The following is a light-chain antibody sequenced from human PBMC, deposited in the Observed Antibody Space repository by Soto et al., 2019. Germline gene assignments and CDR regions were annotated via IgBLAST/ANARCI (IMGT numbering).Light chain of an antibody. V-gene: IGKV1-39*01. CDR3: QQYNNWHPWT. J-gene: IGKJ1*01. CDR1: QSISSY. CDR2: AAS. Sequence: DIQMTQSPSSLSASVGDRVTITCRASQSISSYLNWYQQKPGKAPKLLIYAASSLQSGVPSRFSGSGSGTDFTLTISSLQPDDFAVYYCQQYNNWHPWTFGQGTKVDIK.